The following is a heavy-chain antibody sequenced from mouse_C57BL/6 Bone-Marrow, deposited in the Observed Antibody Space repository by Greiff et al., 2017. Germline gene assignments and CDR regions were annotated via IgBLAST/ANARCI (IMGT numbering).Heavy chain of an antibody. J-gene: IGHJ3*01. Sequence: EVQLQQSGAELVRPGASDKLSCTASGINIKDDYMLWVKQRPEQGLEWIGWIDPENGDTEYASKFQGKATITADTSSNTAYLQLSSLTSEDTAVYYCTSLLCLSSWGHGPLVTVSA. CDR3: TSLLCLSS. V-gene: IGHV14-4*01. CDR2: IDPENGDT. D-gene: IGHD2-2*01. CDR1: GINIKDDY.